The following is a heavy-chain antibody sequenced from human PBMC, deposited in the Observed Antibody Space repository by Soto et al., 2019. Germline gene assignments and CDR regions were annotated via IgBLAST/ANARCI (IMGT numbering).Heavy chain of an antibody. Sequence: QVQLVQSGAEVKKPGSSVKVSCKASGGTFSSYAISWVRQAPGQGLEWMGGIIPISGTANYAQKFQGRVTINADESTSTAYMELSSLRSEDTAVYYCARAQGSSTSLEIYYYYYYGMDGWGQGTTVTVSS. D-gene: IGHD2-2*01. CDR3: ARAQGSSTSLEIYYYYYYGMDG. CDR2: IIPISGTA. V-gene: IGHV1-69*01. J-gene: IGHJ6*02. CDR1: GGTFSSYA.